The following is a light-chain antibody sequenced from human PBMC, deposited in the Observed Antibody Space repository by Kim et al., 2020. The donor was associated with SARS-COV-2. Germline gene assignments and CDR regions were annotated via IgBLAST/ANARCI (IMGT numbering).Light chain of an antibody. CDR3: PQYSSSPRT. CDR1: QSVSNNY. Sequence: EIVLTQSPGTLSLSPGERATLSCRASQSVSNNYLSWYQQKPGQAPRLLIYGASSRTTGIPDRFSGSGSGTDFTLTISRLEPEDYAVYYCPQYSSSPRTFGQGTKLDI. CDR2: GAS. J-gene: IGKJ2*02. V-gene: IGKV3-20*01.